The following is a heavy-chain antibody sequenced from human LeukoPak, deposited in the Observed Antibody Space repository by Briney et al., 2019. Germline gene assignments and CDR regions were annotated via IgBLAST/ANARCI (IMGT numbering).Heavy chain of an antibody. J-gene: IGHJ4*02. CDR2: IIPILGIA. D-gene: IGHD6-19*01. Sequence: ASVKVSCKASGGTFSSYAISWVRQAPGQGLEWMGRIIPILGIANYAQKFQGRVTITADKSTSTAYMELSSLRSEDTAVYYCAREGYSSGRYPWGQGTLVTVSS. CDR1: GGTFSSYA. CDR3: AREGYSSGRYP. V-gene: IGHV1-69*04.